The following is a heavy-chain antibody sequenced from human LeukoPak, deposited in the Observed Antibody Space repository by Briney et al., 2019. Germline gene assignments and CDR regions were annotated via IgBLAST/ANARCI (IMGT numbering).Heavy chain of an antibody. CDR1: GYTFTGYY. CDR2: INPNSGGT. V-gene: IGHV1-2*02. CDR3: GRGRWSATGSPQFDH. D-gene: IGHD2-8*02. J-gene: IGHJ5*02. Sequence: GASVKVSCKASGYTFTGYYMHWVRQAPGQGLEWMGWINPNSGGTNYAQKFQGRVTMTRNTSISTAYMELSSLRSDDTAVYYCGRGRWSATGSPQFDHWGQATLVTVSS.